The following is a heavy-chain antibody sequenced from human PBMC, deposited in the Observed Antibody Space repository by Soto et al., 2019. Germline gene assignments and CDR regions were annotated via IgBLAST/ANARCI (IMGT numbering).Heavy chain of an antibody. Sequence: QITLKESGPTLVKPTQTLTLTCTFSGFSLSTSGVGVGWIRQPPGKALEWLALIYWDDGKRYSPSLKSRLTNTNDTSKIQVFLTMTNMDPVDTTTYYCAHRPVYCSGGSCYLFSAFDIWGQGTMVTVSS. CDR3: AHRPVYCSGGSCYLFSAFDI. J-gene: IGHJ3*02. D-gene: IGHD2-15*01. V-gene: IGHV2-5*02. CDR2: IYWDDGK. CDR1: GFSLSTSGVG.